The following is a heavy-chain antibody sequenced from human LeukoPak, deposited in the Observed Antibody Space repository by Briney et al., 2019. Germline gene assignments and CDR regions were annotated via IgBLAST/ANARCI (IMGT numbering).Heavy chain of an antibody. V-gene: IGHV4-4*09. D-gene: IGHD6-19*01. J-gene: IGHJ5*02. CDR2: IYTSGST. CDR3: ARNEWLEHPTVNWFGP. CDR1: GGSISSYY. Sequence: SETLSLTCTVSGGSISSYYWSWIRQPPRKGLEWIGYIYTSGSTNYNPSLKSRVTISVDTSKNQFSLELGSVTAAYTAVYYCARNEWLEHPTVNWFGPWGQGTLVTVSS.